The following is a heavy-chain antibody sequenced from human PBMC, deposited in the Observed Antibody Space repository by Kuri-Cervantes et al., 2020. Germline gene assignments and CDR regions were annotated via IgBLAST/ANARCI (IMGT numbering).Heavy chain of an antibody. CDR3: ARGPITMVRGVIITAYFDY. Sequence: ASVKVSCKASGYTFTSYDINWVRQATGQGLEWMGWISAYNGNTNYARKLQGRVTMTTDTSTSTAYMELRSLRSDDTAVYYCARGPITMVRGVIITAYFDYWGQGTLVTVSS. D-gene: IGHD3-10*01. CDR1: GYTFTSYD. CDR2: ISAYNGNT. J-gene: IGHJ4*02. V-gene: IGHV1-18*01.